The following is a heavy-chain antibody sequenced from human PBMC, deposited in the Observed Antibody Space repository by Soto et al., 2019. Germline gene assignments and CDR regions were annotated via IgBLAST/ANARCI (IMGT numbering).Heavy chain of an antibody. CDR2: ISGSGGST. J-gene: IGHJ4*02. V-gene: IGHV3-23*01. CDR1: GFTFSSYA. Sequence: EVQLLESGGGLVQPGGSLRLSCAASGFTFSSYAMSWVRQAPGKGLEWVSAISGSGGSTYYADSVKGRFTISRDNSKNTLYLQMNSLRAEDTAVYYCAKSLKTTVTTTVSFDYWGQGTLVTVSS. CDR3: AKSLKTTVTTTVSFDY. D-gene: IGHD4-17*01.